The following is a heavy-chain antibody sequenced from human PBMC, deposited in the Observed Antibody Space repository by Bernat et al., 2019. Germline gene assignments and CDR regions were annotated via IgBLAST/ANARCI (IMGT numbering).Heavy chain of an antibody. CDR2: ISWDGGST. Sequence: EVQLVESGGVVVQPGGSLRLSCAASGFTFDDYTMHWVRQAPGKGLEWVSLISWDGGSTYYADSVKGRFTISRDNAKNSLYLQMNSLRAEDTAVHYCARGTSTSAPYMDVWGKGTTVTVSS. J-gene: IGHJ6*03. V-gene: IGHV3-43*01. CDR3: ARGTSTSAPYMDV. CDR1: GFTFDDYT.